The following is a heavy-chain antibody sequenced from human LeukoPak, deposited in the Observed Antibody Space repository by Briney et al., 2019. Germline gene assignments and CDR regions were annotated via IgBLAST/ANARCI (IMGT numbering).Heavy chain of an antibody. J-gene: IGHJ6*02. V-gene: IGHV1-69*04. CDR2: IIPILGIA. Sequence: SVKVSCKASGGTFSSYAISWVRQAPGQGLEWMGRIIPILGIANYAQKFQGRVTITADKSTSTAYMELSSLRSEDTAVYYCARAPSHSGYNWNDAGYYYGMDVWGQGTTVTVSS. CDR1: GGTFSSYA. D-gene: IGHD1-20*01. CDR3: ARAPSHSGYNWNDAGYYYGMDV.